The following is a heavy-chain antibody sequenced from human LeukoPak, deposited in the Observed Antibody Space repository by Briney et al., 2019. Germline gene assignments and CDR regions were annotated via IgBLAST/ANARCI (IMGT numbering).Heavy chain of an antibody. J-gene: IGHJ4*02. CDR3: AKDKNGPET. D-gene: IGHD1-14*01. V-gene: IGHV3-53*01. Sequence: GRSLRLSCAASGFTVSSNYMSWVRQAPGKGLDWVSVIYSDGGTYYADSVKGRFTISRDNSQNTLSLQMNSLRAEDTAFYYCAKDKNGPETWGQGTLVTVSS. CDR2: IYSDGGT. CDR1: GFTVSSNY.